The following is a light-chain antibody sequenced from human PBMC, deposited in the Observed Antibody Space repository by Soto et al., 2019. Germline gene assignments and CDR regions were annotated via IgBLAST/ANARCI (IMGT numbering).Light chain of an antibody. J-gene: IGKJ1*01. CDR3: QQRGNWPWT. CDR1: QSVNRY. V-gene: IGKV3-11*01. CDR2: DAS. Sequence: EIVLTQSPATLSLSPGERATLSCRASQSVNRYLSWYQQKLGQAPRLLIYDASNRASGIPARFSGSGSGTDFTLTISSLEPEDGAIYYCQQRGNWPWTFGQGTKVEIK.